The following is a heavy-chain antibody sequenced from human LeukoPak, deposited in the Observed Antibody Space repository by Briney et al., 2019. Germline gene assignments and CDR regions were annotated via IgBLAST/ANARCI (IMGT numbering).Heavy chain of an antibody. V-gene: IGHV3-23*01. J-gene: IGHJ2*01. CDR2: ISGGGEDT. CDR1: GYTFTSYA. Sequence: GGSLRLSCAASGYTFTSYAMSWIRQAPGKGLEWVSAISGGGEDTYYPDSVKGRFTISRDNSKNTLYLQMNSLRAEDTAIYYCAKPRAMTTGVGRYFDLWGRGTLVTVSS. CDR3: AKPRAMTTGVGRYFDL. D-gene: IGHD1-1*01.